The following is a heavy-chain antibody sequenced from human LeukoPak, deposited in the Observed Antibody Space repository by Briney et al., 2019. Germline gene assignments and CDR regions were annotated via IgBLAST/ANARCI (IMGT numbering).Heavy chain of an antibody. D-gene: IGHD2-21*02. CDR3: ATQHIVVVTATEFDP. J-gene: IGHJ5*02. Sequence: SQTLSLTCTVSGGSISNGSYYWSWIRQPAGKGLEWIGRIYTSGSTNYNPSLKSRVTISVDTSKNQFSLKLSSVTAADTAVYYCATQHIVVVTATEFDPWGQGTLVTVSS. CDR2: IYTSGST. V-gene: IGHV4-61*02. CDR1: GGSISNGSYY.